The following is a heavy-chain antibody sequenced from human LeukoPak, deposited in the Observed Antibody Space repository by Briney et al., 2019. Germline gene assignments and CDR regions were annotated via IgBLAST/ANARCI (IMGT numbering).Heavy chain of an antibody. J-gene: IGHJ3*02. Sequence: PGGSLRLSCSASGFTVRSTFMNWVRQAPGKGLEWVSVIYTGGSTYYTDSVRGRFTISRDDSKNTVYLQMNSLRADDTAVYYCFAGNFDPFDMWGQGTMVIVSS. CDR2: IYTGGST. V-gene: IGHV3-53*01. CDR3: FAGNFDPFDM. CDR1: GFTVRSTF.